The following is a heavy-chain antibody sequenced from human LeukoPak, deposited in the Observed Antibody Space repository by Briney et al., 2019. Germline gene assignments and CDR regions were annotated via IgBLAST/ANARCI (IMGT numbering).Heavy chain of an antibody. V-gene: IGHV1-2*02. CDR3: ARVIAAAGTFCFDY. Sequence: ASVKVSCKASGYTFTGYYMHWVRQAPGQGREWMGWINPNSGGTNYAQKFQGRVTMTRDTSISTAYMELSRLRSDDTAVYYCARVIAAAGTFCFDYWGQGTLVTVSS. J-gene: IGHJ4*02. CDR2: INPNSGGT. D-gene: IGHD6-13*01. CDR1: GYTFTGYY.